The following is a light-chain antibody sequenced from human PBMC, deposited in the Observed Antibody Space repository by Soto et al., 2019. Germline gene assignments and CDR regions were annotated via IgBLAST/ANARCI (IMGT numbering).Light chain of an antibody. CDR2: AAS. V-gene: IGKV3-20*01. J-gene: IGKJ3*01. CDR3: QQYGSP. CDR1: QSVSSNK. Sequence: ETVLTQSPGTVSLSPGDRATLPCRASQSVSSNKLAWYQQKPGQAPRLLIYAASSRATGIPDRFSGSGSGTDFTLTISRLEPEDFAVYYCQQYGSPFGPGTKVDI.